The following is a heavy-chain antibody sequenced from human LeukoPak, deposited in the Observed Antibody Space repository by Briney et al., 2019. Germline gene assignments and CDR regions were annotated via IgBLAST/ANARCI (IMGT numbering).Heavy chain of an antibody. V-gene: IGHV3-23*01. J-gene: IGHJ4*02. D-gene: IGHD3-9*01. CDR2: IVGRASST. CDR3: SKWGDYDFLTGYYDSDY. CDR1: GFIFSNYA. Sequence: GGSLRLSCAASGFIFSNYAMSWVRQAPGKGLEWVSAIVGRASSTYYADSVKGRFTISRDNSKNTLYLQLNRLRAEDTAVYYCSKWGDYDFLTGYYDSDYWGQGTLVTVSS.